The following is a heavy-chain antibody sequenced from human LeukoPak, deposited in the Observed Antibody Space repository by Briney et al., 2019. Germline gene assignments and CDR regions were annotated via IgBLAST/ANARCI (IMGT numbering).Heavy chain of an antibody. D-gene: IGHD3-10*01. CDR2: FDAEDGET. Sequence: ASVKVSCKVSGYTLTELSIRWVRQAPGRGLEWMGGFDAEDGETISAQKIQGRVTMNEDTSTDTAYMELSSLRSEDTAVYYCGTLGWFGEAYGMDVWGQGTTVTVSS. J-gene: IGHJ6*01. CDR1: GYTLTELS. CDR3: GTLGWFGEAYGMDV. V-gene: IGHV1-24*01.